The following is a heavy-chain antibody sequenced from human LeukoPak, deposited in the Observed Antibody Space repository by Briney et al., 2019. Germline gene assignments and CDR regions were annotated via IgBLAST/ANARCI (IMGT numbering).Heavy chain of an antibody. Sequence: ASVKVSCKASGYTFTSYGISWVRQAPGQGLEWMGIINPSGGSTSYAQKFQGRVTMTRGMSTSTVYMELSSLRSEDTAVYYCAVITGLWYFDLWGRGTLVTVSS. CDR1: GYTFTSYG. J-gene: IGHJ2*01. V-gene: IGHV1-46*01. CDR2: INPSGGST. D-gene: IGHD3-22*01. CDR3: AVITGLWYFDL.